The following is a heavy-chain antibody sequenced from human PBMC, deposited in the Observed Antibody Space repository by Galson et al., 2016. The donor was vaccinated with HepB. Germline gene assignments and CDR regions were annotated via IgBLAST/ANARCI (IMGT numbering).Heavy chain of an antibody. CDR2: ILYDGSDK. D-gene: IGHD6-13*01. J-gene: IGHJ4*02. V-gene: IGHV3-30*04. Sequence: SLRLSCAASGFTFSSYKMHWVRQAPGKGLDWVAVILYDGSDKYYADSVKGRFTISRDNSKNTLYLQMNSLRAEDTAVYYCARGQYVRVSGWYSASGCWGQGTLVTVSS. CDR1: GFTFSSYK. CDR3: ARGQYVRVSGWYSASGC.